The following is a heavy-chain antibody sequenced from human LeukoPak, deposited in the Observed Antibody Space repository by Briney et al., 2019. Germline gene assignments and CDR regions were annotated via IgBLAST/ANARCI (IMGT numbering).Heavy chain of an antibody. D-gene: IGHD1-26*01. V-gene: IGHV4-39*01. CDR1: GGSISSSSYY. CDR3: ARHWERGWYFDL. CDR2: IYYSGST. J-gene: IGHJ2*01. Sequence: SETLSLTCTVSGGSISSSSYYWGWIRQPPGKGLEWIGSIYYSGSTHYNPSLKSRVTISVDTSKNQFSLKLSSVTAADTAVYYCARHWERGWYFDLWGRGTLVTVSS.